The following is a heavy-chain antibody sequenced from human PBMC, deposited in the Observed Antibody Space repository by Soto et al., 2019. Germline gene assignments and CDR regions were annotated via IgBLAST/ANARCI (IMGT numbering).Heavy chain of an antibody. CDR2: ISGSGGST. V-gene: IGHV3-23*01. CDR1: GSTFSSYA. D-gene: IGHD3-3*01. J-gene: IGHJ6*02. Sequence: PGGSLRLSCAASGSTFSSYAMSWVRQAPGKGLEWVSAISGSGGSTYYADSVKGRFTISRDNSKNTLYLQMNSLRAEDTAVYYCAKCITIFGVVMPDYYYYGMDVWGQGTTVTVSS. CDR3: AKCITIFGVVMPDYYYYGMDV.